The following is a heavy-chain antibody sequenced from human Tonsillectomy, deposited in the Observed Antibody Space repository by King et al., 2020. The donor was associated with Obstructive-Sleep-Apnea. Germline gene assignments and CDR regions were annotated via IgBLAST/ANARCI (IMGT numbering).Heavy chain of an antibody. Sequence: VQLQQWGAGLLKPSETLSLTCAVYGGSFSGYYWTWIRQPPGKGLEWIGEVNHGGSTNYNPSLKSRGTISVDTSNNQFSLKVSSVTAADTAVYYCARGEVGAATNYYYYDLDVWGQGTTVTVSS. CDR1: GGSFSGYY. CDR2: VNHGGST. D-gene: IGHD1-26*01. J-gene: IGHJ6*02. CDR3: ARGEVGAATNYYYYDLDV. V-gene: IGHV4-34*01.